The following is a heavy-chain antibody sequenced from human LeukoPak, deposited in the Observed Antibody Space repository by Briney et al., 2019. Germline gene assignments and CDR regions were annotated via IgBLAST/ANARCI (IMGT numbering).Heavy chain of an antibody. D-gene: IGHD3-3*01. CDR3: ARGRITILRVDHANSNRFDP. CDR2: MNPNSGNT. Sequence: ASVKVSCKASGYTFTSYDINWVRQATGQGLEWMGWMNPNSGNTGYAQKFQGRVTMTRNTSISTAYMELSSLRSEDTAVYYCARGRITILRVDHANSNRFDPWGQGTLVTVSS. V-gene: IGHV1-8*01. CDR1: GYTFTSYD. J-gene: IGHJ5*02.